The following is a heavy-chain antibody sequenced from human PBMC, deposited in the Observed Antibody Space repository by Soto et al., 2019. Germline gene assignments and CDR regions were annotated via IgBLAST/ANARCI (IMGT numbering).Heavy chain of an antibody. CDR3: AKDRGSSTPMGNWFDP. V-gene: IGHV3-23*01. D-gene: IGHD6-6*01. Sequence: GGSLRLSCAASGFTFSSYAMSWVRQAPGKGLEWVSAISGSGGSTYYADSVKGRFTISRDNSKNTLYLQMNSLRAEDTAVYYCAKDRGSSTPMGNWFDPGGQGTLVTVSS. CDR1: GFTFSSYA. CDR2: ISGSGGST. J-gene: IGHJ5*02.